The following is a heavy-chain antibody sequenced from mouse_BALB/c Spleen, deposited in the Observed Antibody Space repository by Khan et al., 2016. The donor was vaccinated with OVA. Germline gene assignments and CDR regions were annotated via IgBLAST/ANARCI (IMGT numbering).Heavy chain of an antibody. V-gene: IGHV1-20*01. CDR2: INPHIGET. Sequence: VQLKQSGPELVRPGASVKISCTASGYSFTGYFMNWVMQSHGKSLEWIGRINPHIGETFYNQRFKDQATFTVDESSSTAHMELRRLTSEDSTVYYCTRIYRSDFDYWGQGTTLTVSS. J-gene: IGHJ2*01. D-gene: IGHD1-1*01. CDR1: GYSFTGYF. CDR3: TRIYRSDFDY.